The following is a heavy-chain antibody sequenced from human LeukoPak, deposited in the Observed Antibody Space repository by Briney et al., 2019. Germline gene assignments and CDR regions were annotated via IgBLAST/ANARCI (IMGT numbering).Heavy chain of an antibody. CDR1: GFTFSDYS. Sequence: GGSLRLSCAASGFTFSDYSMYWVRQAPGKGLEWISYIGMSSGNTKYADSVKGRFTISGDSAKNSLYLQMNSLRVEDTAVYYCARDYNYAFDNWGQGTLVTVSS. CDR3: ARDYNYAFDN. D-gene: IGHD1-1*01. V-gene: IGHV3-48*04. CDR2: IGMSSGNT. J-gene: IGHJ4*02.